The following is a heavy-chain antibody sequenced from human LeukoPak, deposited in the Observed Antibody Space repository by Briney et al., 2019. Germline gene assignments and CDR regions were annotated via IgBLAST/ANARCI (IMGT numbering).Heavy chain of an antibody. CDR1: GGSISSYY. D-gene: IGHD5-12*01. Sequence: PSETLSLTCTVSGGSISSYYWSWIRQPPGKGLEWIGYIYYSGSTHYNPSLKSRVTISVDTSKNQFSLKLSSVTAADTAVYYCARGRLKGSGLLPDYWGQGTLVTVSS. V-gene: IGHV4-59*12. J-gene: IGHJ4*02. CDR2: IYYSGST. CDR3: ARGRLKGSGLLPDY.